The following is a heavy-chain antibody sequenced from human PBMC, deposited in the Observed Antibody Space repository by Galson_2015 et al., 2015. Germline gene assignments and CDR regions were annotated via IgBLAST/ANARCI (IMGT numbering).Heavy chain of an antibody. CDR2: ISSSSSYI. J-gene: IGHJ6*02. CDR1: GFTFGSYS. Sequence: SLRLSCAASGFTFGSYSMNWVRQAPGKGLEWVSSISSSSSYIYYADSVKGRFTISRDNAKNSLYLQMNSLRAEDTAVYYCARGPDDYYYYGMDVWGQGTTVTVSS. CDR3: ARGPDDYYYYGMDV. D-gene: IGHD1-14*01. V-gene: IGHV3-21*01.